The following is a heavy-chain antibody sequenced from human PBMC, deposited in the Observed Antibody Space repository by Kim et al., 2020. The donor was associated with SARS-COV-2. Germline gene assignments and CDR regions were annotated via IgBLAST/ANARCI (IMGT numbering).Heavy chain of an antibody. Sequence: ASVKVSCKASGYTFTSYAMHWVRQAPGQRLEWMGWINAGNGNTKYSQKFQGRVTITRDTSASTAYMELSSLRSEDTAVYYCAREGEGRYFDWLYNSNWFDPWGQGTLVTVSS. CDR2: INAGNGNT. D-gene: IGHD3-9*01. CDR1: GYTFTSYA. J-gene: IGHJ5*02. CDR3: AREGEGRYFDWLYNSNWFDP. V-gene: IGHV1-3*01.